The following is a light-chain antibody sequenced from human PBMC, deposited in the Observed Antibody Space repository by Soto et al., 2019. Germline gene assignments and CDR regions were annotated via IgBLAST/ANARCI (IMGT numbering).Light chain of an antibody. CDR1: QDISNY. J-gene: IGKJ1*01. Sequence: DIQMTQSPSSLSASVGDRVTITCQASQDISNYLNWYQQKPGKAPKLLIYDASNLETGVPSRFSGSGSGTDFTLTISRLDPEDFAVYYCQQNSTSRSWTFGQGTKVDIK. V-gene: IGKV1-33*01. CDR3: QQNSTSRSWT. CDR2: DAS.